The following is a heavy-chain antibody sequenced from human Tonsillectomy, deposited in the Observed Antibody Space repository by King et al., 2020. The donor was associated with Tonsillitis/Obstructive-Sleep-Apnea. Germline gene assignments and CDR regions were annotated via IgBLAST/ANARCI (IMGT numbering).Heavy chain of an antibody. CDR2: IKQDGSDK. D-gene: IGHD2-2*01. CDR3: ARDGIAYCSSPSCSQAAPFDY. J-gene: IGHJ4*02. V-gene: IGHV3-7*04. Sequence: VQLVESGGGLVQPGGSLRLSCAASGFTFSSYWMSWVRQAPGKGLEWVANIKQDGSDKFYVDSVKGRLTISRDNAKNSLYLQMNSLRAEDTAVYYCARDGIAYCSSPSCSQAAPFDYWGQGTLVTVSS. CDR1: GFTFSSYW.